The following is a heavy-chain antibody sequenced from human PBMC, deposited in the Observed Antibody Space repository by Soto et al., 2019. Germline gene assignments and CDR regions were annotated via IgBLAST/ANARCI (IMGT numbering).Heavy chain of an antibody. J-gene: IGHJ4*02. D-gene: IGHD3-22*01. CDR1: GGSISTHY. V-gene: IGHV4-59*11. Sequence: PSETLSLTCTVSGGSISTHYWSWIRQPPGKGLEWIGYIYCSGITNYNPSLKSRVTISADTSKNQFSLKLTSVTAADTAVYYCATSFYYNSINYWGRWGQGTLVTVSS. CDR3: ATSFYYNSINYWGR. CDR2: IYCSGIT.